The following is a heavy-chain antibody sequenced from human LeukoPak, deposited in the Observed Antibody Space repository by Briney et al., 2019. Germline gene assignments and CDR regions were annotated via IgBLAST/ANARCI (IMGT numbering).Heavy chain of an antibody. CDR1: GFTFSNYT. CDR2: ISRSGAYI. V-gene: IGHV3-21*06. CDR3: TRGTDGLWDF. J-gene: IGHJ4*02. Sequence: GGSLRLSCAASGFTFSNYTMTWVRQAPGKGLEWVSSISRSGAYIYYADSVKGRFTISRDNARNSLYLQMNSLRAEDTAVYYCTRGTDGLWDFWGQGTLVTVSS. D-gene: IGHD2-8*01.